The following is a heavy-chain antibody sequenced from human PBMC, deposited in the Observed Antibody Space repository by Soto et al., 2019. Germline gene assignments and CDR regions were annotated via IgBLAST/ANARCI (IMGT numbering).Heavy chain of an antibody. D-gene: IGHD4-17*01. Sequence: GGSLRLSCVASGFTVDDYAMHWVRQAPGKGLDWVSGISANGDNVVYADSVKGRFTVSRDNAKNSLFLQMNSLRPEDTVLYYCAKDMKWGGMTTIHYFDSWGQGTQVTVSS. CDR3: AKDMKWGGMTTIHYFDS. CDR1: GFTVDDYA. J-gene: IGHJ4*02. V-gene: IGHV3-9*01. CDR2: ISANGDNV.